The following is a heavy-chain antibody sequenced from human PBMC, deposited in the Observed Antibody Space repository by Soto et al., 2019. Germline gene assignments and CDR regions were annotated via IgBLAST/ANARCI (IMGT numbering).Heavy chain of an antibody. CDR1: GFTFSSYA. D-gene: IGHD3-10*01. J-gene: IGHJ6*02. Sequence: QVQLVESGGGVVQPGRSLRLSCAASGFTFSSYAMHWVRQAPGKGLEWVAVISYDGSNKYYADSVKGRFTISRDNAKNTRYMQMNSLSAEDTAVYYCARGGGVRMVRGVIRMRDYYYGMDVWGQGTTVTVSS. CDR2: ISYDGSNK. V-gene: IGHV3-30-3*01. CDR3: ARGGGVRMVRGVIRMRDYYYGMDV.